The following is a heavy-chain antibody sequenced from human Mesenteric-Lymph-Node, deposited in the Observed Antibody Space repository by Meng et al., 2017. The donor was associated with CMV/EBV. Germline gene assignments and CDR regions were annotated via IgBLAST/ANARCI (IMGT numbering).Heavy chain of an antibody. J-gene: IGHJ6*02. V-gene: IGHV3-30-3*01. D-gene: IGHD3-3*01. CDR1: GFTSSSYA. CDR3: ARVGTIFGVVSDYYYGMDV. CDR2: ISYDGSTK. Sequence: GESLKISCAASGFTSSSYAMHWVRQAPGKGLEWVAVISYDGSTKYYAESVKGRFIISRDNSKNTLYLQMNSLRAEDTAVYYCARVGTIFGVVSDYYYGMDVWGQGTTVTVSS.